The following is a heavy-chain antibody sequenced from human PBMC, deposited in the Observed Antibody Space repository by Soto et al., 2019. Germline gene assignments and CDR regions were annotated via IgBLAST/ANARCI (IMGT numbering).Heavy chain of an antibody. D-gene: IGHD3-22*01. Sequence: QVQLVESGGGVVQPGRSLRLSCTASGFTFSSFGMHWVRQAPGKGLERVAVISSDGSTKYYADSVKGRFTISRDNSKNTLYLQMKSLRAEDTAVFYCAKGKAAVVITVDYWGQGTLVTVSS. CDR1: GFTFSSFG. V-gene: IGHV3-30*18. CDR2: ISSDGSTK. CDR3: AKGKAAVVITVDY. J-gene: IGHJ4*02.